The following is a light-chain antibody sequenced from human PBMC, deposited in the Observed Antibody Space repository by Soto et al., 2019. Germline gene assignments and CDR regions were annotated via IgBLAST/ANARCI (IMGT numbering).Light chain of an antibody. CDR3: SSYAGSNNYV. V-gene: IGLV2-8*01. J-gene: IGLJ1*01. Sequence: QSALTQPPSASGSPGQSVTISCTGTSSDICGYNYVSWYQQHPGKSPKLMIYEVSKRPSGFPDRFSGSKSGNTASLTVSGLQAEDEADYYCSSYAGSNNYVFGSGTKVTVL. CDR2: EVS. CDR1: SSDICGYNY.